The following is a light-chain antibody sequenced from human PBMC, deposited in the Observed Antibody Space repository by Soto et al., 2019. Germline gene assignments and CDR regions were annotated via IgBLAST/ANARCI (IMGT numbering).Light chain of an antibody. CDR1: QSVSSY. V-gene: IGKV3-11*01. Sequence: EIVLTQSPATLSLSPGERATLSCRASQSVSSYLAWYQQKPGQAPRLLIYDASNRATGIPARFSGSGSGTGFTLTNNSLRPEDFAVYYCQQRSNWPPKITLGQGTRLEIK. CDR3: QQRSNWPPKIT. CDR2: DAS. J-gene: IGKJ5*01.